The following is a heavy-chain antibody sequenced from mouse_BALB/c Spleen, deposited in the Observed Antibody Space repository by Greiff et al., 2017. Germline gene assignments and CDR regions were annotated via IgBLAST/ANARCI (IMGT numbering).Heavy chain of an antibody. D-gene: IGHD3-3*01. CDR2: ISYSGST. J-gene: IGHJ4*01. CDR3: ARSKGLRAMDY. Sequence: VQLKQSGPGLVKPSQSLSLTCTVTGYSITSDYAWNWIRQFPGNKLEWMGYISYSGSTSYNPSLKSRISITRDTSKNQFFLQLNSVTTEDTATYYCARSKGLRAMDYWGQGTSVTVSS. CDR1: GYSITSDYA. V-gene: IGHV3-2*02.